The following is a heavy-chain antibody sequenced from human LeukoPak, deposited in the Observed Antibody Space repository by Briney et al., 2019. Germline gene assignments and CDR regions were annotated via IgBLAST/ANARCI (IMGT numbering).Heavy chain of an antibody. V-gene: IGHV5-51*01. CDR2: IYPGDSDT. CDR3: ARGLGYSGSWYFDY. J-gene: IGHJ4*02. CDR1: RYRFTSYW. Sequence: GESLKISCKGSRYRFTSYWVAWVRQMPGKGLESMGSIYPGDSDTRYSPSFQGQVTISADKSISTAYLQWSSLSASDTAMYYCARGLGYSGSWYFDYWGQGTLVTVSS. D-gene: IGHD6-13*01.